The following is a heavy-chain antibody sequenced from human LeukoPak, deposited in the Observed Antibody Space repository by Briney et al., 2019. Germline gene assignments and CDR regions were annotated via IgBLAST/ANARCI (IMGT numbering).Heavy chain of an antibody. V-gene: IGHV4-31*03. CDR3: ARWVQPPRSDNWFDP. Sequence: PSETLSLTCTVSGGSISSGGYYWSWIRQHPGKGLEWIGYIYYSGSTYYNPSLKSRVTISVDTSKNQFTLKLSSVTAADTAVYYCARWVQPPRSDNWFDPWGQGTLVTVFS. CDR1: GGSISSGGYY. D-gene: IGHD4/OR15-4a*01. J-gene: IGHJ5*02. CDR2: IYYSGST.